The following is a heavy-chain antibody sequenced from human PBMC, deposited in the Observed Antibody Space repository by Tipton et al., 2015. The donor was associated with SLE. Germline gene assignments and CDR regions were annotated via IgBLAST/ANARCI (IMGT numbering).Heavy chain of an antibody. CDR2: IYSGGSST. D-gene: IGHD6-25*01. V-gene: IGHV3-23*03. J-gene: IGHJ3*02. CDR1: GFTFSSYA. Sequence: GSLRLSCAASGFTFSSYAMSWVRQAPGKGLEWVSVIYSGGSSTYYADSVKGRFTISRDNSKNTLYLQMNSLRAEDTAVYYCAKWAAAALDAFDIWGQGTMVTVSS. CDR3: AKWAAAALDAFDI.